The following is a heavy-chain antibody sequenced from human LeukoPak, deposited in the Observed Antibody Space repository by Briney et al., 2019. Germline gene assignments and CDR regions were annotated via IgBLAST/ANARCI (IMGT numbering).Heavy chain of an antibody. CDR1: GFTFSDYG. J-gene: IGHJ4*02. V-gene: IGHV3-30*03. CDR2: RANDGRDK. Sequence: PGGSLRLSCAASGFTFSDYGMHLVRQAPGKGLEWVALRANDGRDKKYADSVRGRFTISRDNSKNTVYLQMNSLRAEDTAVYYCARDGDIVVVPAAWIDYWGQGTLVTVSS. CDR3: ARDGDIVVVPAAWIDY. D-gene: IGHD2-2*01.